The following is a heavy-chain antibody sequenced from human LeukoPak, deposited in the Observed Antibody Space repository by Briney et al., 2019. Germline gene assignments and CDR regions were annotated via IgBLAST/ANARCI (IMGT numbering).Heavy chain of an antibody. D-gene: IGHD1-26*01. CDR1: GFTVSSNY. CDR3: ARPNSGSYPWFDP. CDR2: IYSGEST. Sequence: GGSLRLSCAASGFTVSSNYMSWVRQAPGKGLEWVSVIYSGESTYYADSVKGRFTISRDNSKNTLYLQMNSLKAEDTAIYYCARPNSGSYPWFDPWGQGTLVTVSS. J-gene: IGHJ5*02. V-gene: IGHV3-53*01.